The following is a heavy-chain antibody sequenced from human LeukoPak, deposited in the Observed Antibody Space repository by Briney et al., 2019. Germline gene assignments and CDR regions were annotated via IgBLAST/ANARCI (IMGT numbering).Heavy chain of an antibody. V-gene: IGHV3-23*01. CDR3: AKGEWELPTYFDY. Sequence: GGSLRLSCAASGFTFRTYDMTWVRQAPGKGLEWVSTISDSGDTTFFADSVKGRITISRDNSKNTLYLQMRSLTAEDTAVYYCAKGEWELPTYFDYWGQGTLVTVSS. CDR1: GFTFRTYD. D-gene: IGHD1-26*01. J-gene: IGHJ4*02. CDR2: ISDSGDTT.